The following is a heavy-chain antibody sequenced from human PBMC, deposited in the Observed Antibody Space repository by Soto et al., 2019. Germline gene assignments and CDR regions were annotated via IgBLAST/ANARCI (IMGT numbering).Heavy chain of an antibody. CDR2: ISHDGHA. CDR1: GDSISDTRFA. V-gene: IGHV4-39*01. D-gene: IGHD5-12*01. J-gene: IGHJ5*02. Sequence: SETLSLTCSILGDSISDTRFAWGWVRQSPEKGREWLGSISHDGHAYYNPSLKSRVTLFAATSRNQFSLTVESVTVADTALYFCARQVCGGYLGGNWFDAWGQGALVTVSS. CDR3: ARQVCGGYLGGNWFDA.